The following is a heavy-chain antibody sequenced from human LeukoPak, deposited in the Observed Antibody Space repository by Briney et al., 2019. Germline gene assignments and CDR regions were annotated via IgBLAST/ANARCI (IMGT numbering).Heavy chain of an antibody. V-gene: IGHV3-23*01. Sequence: GGSLRLSCAASGFTFNSYAMSWVRQAPGKGLEWVSAISGSGGSTYYADSVKGRFTISRDNSKNTLYLQMSSLRAEDTAVYYCAKDLSYSPVADAFDIWGQGTMVTVSS. CDR3: AKDLSYSPVADAFDI. D-gene: IGHD1-26*01. CDR2: ISGSGGST. J-gene: IGHJ3*02. CDR1: GFTFNSYA.